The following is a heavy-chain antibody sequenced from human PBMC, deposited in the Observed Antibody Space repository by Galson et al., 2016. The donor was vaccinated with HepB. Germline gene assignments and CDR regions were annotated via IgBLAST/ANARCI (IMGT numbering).Heavy chain of an antibody. CDR3: AKRGPYDYIWGSSMDV. CDR1: GFTFRSHG. CDR2: IWYDGSNQ. D-gene: IGHD3-16*01. Sequence: SLRLSCAASGFTFRSHGMHWVRQAPGKGLEWVALIWYDGSNQDYTDSVKGRFTISRDNSKNTLYLQMNSLRAEDTAVYYCAKRGPYDYIWGSSMDVWGKGTTVTVSS. V-gene: IGHV3-30*02. J-gene: IGHJ6*04.